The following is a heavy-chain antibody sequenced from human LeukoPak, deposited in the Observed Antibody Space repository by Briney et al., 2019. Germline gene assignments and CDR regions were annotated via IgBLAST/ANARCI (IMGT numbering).Heavy chain of an antibody. D-gene: IGHD3-16*02. CDR2: IYYSGST. J-gene: IGHJ6*04. CDR1: GGSISSGDYY. Sequence: PSETLSLTCTVSGGSISSGDYYWSWIRQPPGKGLEWTGYIYYSGSTYYNPSLKSRVTISVDTSKNQFSLKLSSVTAADTAVYYCARTNPVCDYVWGSYRHYGMDVWGKGTTVTVSS. V-gene: IGHV4-30-4*01. CDR3: ARTNPVCDYVWGSYRHYGMDV.